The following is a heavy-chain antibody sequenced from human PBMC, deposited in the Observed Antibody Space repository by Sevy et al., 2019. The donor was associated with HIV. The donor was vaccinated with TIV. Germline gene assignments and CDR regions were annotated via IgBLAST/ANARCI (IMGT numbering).Heavy chain of an antibody. D-gene: IGHD3-10*01. CDR1: GFTFSSYG. CDR3: ARDKLPPVMVTMVRGALSYFFDY. Sequence: GGSLRLSCAASGFTFSSYGMHWVHQAPDKGLEWVAVIWYDGTNKYYADSVKGRFTISRDNSKNTLYLQMSSLRAEDTAVYYCARDKLPPVMVTMVRGALSYFFDYWGQGTLVTVSS. J-gene: IGHJ4*02. CDR2: IWYDGTNK. V-gene: IGHV3-33*01.